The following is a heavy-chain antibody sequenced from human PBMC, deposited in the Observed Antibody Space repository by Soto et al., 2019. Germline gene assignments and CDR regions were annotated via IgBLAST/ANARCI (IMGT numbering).Heavy chain of an antibody. CDR3: ARVRASITIFGVVIRGWFDP. J-gene: IGHJ5*02. D-gene: IGHD3-3*01. Sequence: SETLSLTCAVYGGSFSGYYWSWIRQPPGKGLEWIGEINHSGSTNYNPSLKSRVTISVDTSKNQFSLKLSSVTAADTAVYYCARVRASITIFGVVIRGWFDPWGQGTLVTVSS. CDR1: GGSFSGYY. CDR2: INHSGST. V-gene: IGHV4-34*01.